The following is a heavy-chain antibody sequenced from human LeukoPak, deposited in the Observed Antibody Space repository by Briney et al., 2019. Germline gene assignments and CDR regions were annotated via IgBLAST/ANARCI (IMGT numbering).Heavy chain of an antibody. V-gene: IGHV3-23*01. CDR1: GFTVSSNY. J-gene: IGHJ4*02. CDR2: ISGSGGST. Sequence: GGSLRLSCAVSGFTVSSNYMSWVRQAPGKGLEWVSAISGSGGSTYYADSVKGRFTISRDNSKNTLYLQMNSLRAEDTAVYYCAKDGYSMRLWFDYWGQGTLVTVSS. D-gene: IGHD1-1*01. CDR3: AKDGYSMRLWFDY.